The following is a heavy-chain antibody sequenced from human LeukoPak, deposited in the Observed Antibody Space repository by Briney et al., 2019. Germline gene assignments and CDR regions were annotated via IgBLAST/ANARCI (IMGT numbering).Heavy chain of an antibody. D-gene: IGHD2-21*02. CDR2: IYYSGST. Sequence: SETLSLTCTVSGGSISNGDYYWSWIRQPPGKGLEWIGYIYYSGSTYYNPSLKSRVTISVDTSKNQFSLKLSSVTAADTAVYYCARDPSEEYCGGDCYPDYWGQGTLVTVSS. CDR3: ARDPSEEYCGGDCYPDY. V-gene: IGHV4-30-4*01. J-gene: IGHJ4*02. CDR1: GGSISNGDYY.